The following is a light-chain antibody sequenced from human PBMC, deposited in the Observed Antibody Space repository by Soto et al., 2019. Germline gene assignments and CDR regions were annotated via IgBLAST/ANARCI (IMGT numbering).Light chain of an antibody. V-gene: IGKV1-17*01. CDR1: QGIAND. J-gene: IGKJ4*01. Sequence: DIQMNQSPSSLSASVGDRVTITCRASQGIANDLGWYQQKPGKAPERLSYAASNLQSGVPSRFSVSGSGTEFTLTISSLQPEDFATYYCLQHNSYPRTIGGGTKVDSK. CDR2: AAS. CDR3: LQHNSYPRT.